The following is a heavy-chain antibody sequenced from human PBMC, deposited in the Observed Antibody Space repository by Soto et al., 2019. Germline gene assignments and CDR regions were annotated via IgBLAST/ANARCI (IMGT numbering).Heavy chain of an antibody. CDR3: AREGAVSNYGIDV. CDR1: GFTVSSNY. J-gene: IGHJ6*02. V-gene: IGHV3-53*01. CDR2: IYSGGST. Sequence: EVQLVESGGGLIQPGGSLRLSCAASGFTVSSNYMSWVRQAPGKGLEWVSVIYSGGSTYYADSVKGRFTISRDNSKNTLYLQMNSLRAEDTAVYYCAREGAVSNYGIDVWGQGTTVTVSS.